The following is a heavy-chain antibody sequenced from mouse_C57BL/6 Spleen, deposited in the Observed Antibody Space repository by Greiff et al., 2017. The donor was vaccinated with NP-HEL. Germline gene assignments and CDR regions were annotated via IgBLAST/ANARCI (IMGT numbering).Heavy chain of an antibody. V-gene: IGHV1-80*01. CDR3: AIVRDSSGYEFAY. CDR1: GYAFSSYW. CDR2: IYPGDGDT. Sequence: VQLQQSGAELVKPGASVKISCKASGYAFSSYWMNWVKQRPGKGLEWIGQIYPGDGDTNYNGKFQGKATLTADKSSSTAYMQLSSLSSEDSAVYLCAIVRDSSGYEFAYWGQGTLVTVSA. J-gene: IGHJ3*01. D-gene: IGHD3-2*02.